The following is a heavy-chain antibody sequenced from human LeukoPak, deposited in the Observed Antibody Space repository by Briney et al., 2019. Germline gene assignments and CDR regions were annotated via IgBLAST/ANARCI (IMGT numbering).Heavy chain of an antibody. J-gene: IGHJ3*02. CDR1: GFTFSSYG. Sequence: GGSLRLSCAASGFTFSSYGMHWVRQAPGKGLEWVAFIRYDGSNKYYADSVKGRFTISRDNSKNTMYLQMTSLRAEGTAVYYCAKGDAFDIWGQGTMVTVSS. CDR2: IRYDGSNK. V-gene: IGHV3-30*02. CDR3: AKGDAFDI.